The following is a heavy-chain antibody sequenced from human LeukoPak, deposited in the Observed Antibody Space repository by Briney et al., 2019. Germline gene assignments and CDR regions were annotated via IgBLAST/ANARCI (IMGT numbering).Heavy chain of an antibody. CDR1: GYTFTCYY. CDR3: ARESPLELAFLDL. J-gene: IGHJ2*01. CDR2: INPNSGGT. D-gene: IGHD1-7*01. V-gene: IGHV1-2*02. Sequence: ASVKVSCKASGYTFTCYYMHWVRQAPGQGLEWMGWINPNSGGTNYAQKFQGRVTMTRDTSISTAYMELSRLRSDDTAVYYCARESPLELAFLDLWGRGTLVTVSS.